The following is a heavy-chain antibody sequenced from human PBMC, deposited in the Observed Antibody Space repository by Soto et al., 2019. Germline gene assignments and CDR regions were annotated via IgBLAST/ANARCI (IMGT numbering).Heavy chain of an antibody. CDR2: IWFDGSSK. CDR3: ARAGGYTDYYYGMDV. CDR1: GFSFSSYG. Sequence: GGSLRLSCVASGFSFSSYGMHWVRQAPGKGLEWVALIWFDGSSKYYADSVKGRFTISRHNSKNTLYLQMSSLRAEDTAVYYCARAGGYTDYYYGMDVWGQGTTVTVSS. D-gene: IGHD5-18*01. J-gene: IGHJ6*02. V-gene: IGHV3-33*01.